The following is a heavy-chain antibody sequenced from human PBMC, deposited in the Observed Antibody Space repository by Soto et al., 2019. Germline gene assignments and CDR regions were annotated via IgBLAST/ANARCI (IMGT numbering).Heavy chain of an antibody. V-gene: IGHV4-4*07. CDR3: TISLTYSFDY. Sequence: SETLSLTCTVSGGSISSYYWSWIRQPAGKGLEWIGRIYTSGSTNYNPSLKSRVTMSVDNSKNTLYLQMNSLRVDDTAVYYCTISLTYSFDYWGQGTLVTVSS. J-gene: IGHJ4*02. D-gene: IGHD2-21*02. CDR1: GGSISSYY. CDR2: IYTSGST.